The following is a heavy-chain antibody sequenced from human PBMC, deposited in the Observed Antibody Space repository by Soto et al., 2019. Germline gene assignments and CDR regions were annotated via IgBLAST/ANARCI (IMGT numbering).Heavy chain of an antibody. CDR3: ARALVVVVPTLLAY. D-gene: IGHD2-2*01. V-gene: IGHV3-7*01. Sequence: GGSLRLSCAASGFTFSSYWMSWVRQAPGKGLEWVANINRDGSEKNYLDSVKGRFTISRDNAKNSLFLQMNSLRAEDTAVYYCARALVVVVPTLLAYWGQGTRVTVSS. J-gene: IGHJ4*02. CDR1: GFTFSSYW. CDR2: INRDGSEK.